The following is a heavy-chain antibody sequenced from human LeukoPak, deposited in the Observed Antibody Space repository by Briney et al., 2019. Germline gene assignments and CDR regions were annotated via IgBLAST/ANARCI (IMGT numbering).Heavy chain of an antibody. J-gene: IGHJ3*02. CDR1: GGSISSYY. Sequence: SETLSLTCTVSGGSISSYYWSWIRQPPGKGLEWIGYVYYSGSTNYNPSLKSRVTISVDTSKNQFSLKLSSVTAADTAVYYCARLLDGPIAAADAFDIWGQGTMVTVSS. CDR3: ARLLDGPIAAADAFDI. V-gene: IGHV4-59*08. CDR2: VYYSGST. D-gene: IGHD6-13*01.